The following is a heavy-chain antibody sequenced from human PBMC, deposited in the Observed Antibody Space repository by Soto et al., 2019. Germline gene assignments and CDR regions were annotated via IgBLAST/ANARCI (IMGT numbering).Heavy chain of an antibody. CDR1: GYTFATYW. D-gene: IGHD6-13*01. J-gene: IGHJ4*02. CDR3: ARTAGVYYFEY. V-gene: IGHV5-51*01. Sequence: GESLKISCQASGYTFATYWIAWVRQMPGKGLELMGIIYPGDSDTRYSPSFRGQVTISADKSINTAYLQWSSLQASGTAIYFCARTAGVYYFEYWGQGTLVTVSS. CDR2: IYPGDSDT.